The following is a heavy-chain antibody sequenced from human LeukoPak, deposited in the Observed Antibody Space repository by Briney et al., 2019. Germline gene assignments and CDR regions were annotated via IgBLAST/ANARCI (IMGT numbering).Heavy chain of an antibody. CDR3: ARHGRYCSAGSCYFFY. V-gene: IGHV3-48*02. D-gene: IGHD2-15*01. CDR2: ISSTSSPI. CDR1: GFTFSTYS. J-gene: IGHJ4*02. Sequence: PGGSLRLSCAASGFTFSTYSMNWVRQAPEKGLEWVSYISSTSSPIYYADSVKGRFTIPRDNAKNSLYLQMNSLRDEDTAVYFCARHGRYCSAGSCYFFYWGQGTLVTVSS.